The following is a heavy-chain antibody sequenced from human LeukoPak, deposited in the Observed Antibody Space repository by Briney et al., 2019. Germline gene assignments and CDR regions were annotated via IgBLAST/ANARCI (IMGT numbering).Heavy chain of an antibody. J-gene: IGHJ4*02. D-gene: IGHD1-26*01. Sequence: PSETLSLTCIVSGGSISRYYWSWIRQPPGKGLEWIGYIYFSGSTYYNPSLKSRVTISVDTSKNQISLKLTSVTAADTAVYYCARHQEISGPENYFDYWGQGILVTVSS. CDR2: IYFSGST. CDR3: ARHQEISGPENYFDY. V-gene: IGHV4-59*08. CDR1: GGSISRYY.